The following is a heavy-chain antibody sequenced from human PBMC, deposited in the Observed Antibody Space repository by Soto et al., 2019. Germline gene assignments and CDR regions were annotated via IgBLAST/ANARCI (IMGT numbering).Heavy chain of an antibody. D-gene: IGHD3-16*01. Sequence: LSLTCTVSGGSISSYYWSWIRQPPGKGLEWIGYIYYSGSTNYNPSLKSRVTISVDTSKNQFSLKLSSVTAADTAVYYCARGQSWRGSHDAFDIWGQGTMVTVSS. CDR1: GGSISSYY. V-gene: IGHV4-59*01. CDR2: IYYSGST. CDR3: ARGQSWRGSHDAFDI. J-gene: IGHJ3*02.